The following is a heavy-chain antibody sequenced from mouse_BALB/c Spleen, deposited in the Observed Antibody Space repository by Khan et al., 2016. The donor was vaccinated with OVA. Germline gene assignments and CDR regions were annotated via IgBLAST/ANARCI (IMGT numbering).Heavy chain of an antibody. CDR1: GYSITSGYY. CDR3: ARDYYGTSWYFDV. J-gene: IGHJ1*01. CDR2: IRYDGSN. D-gene: IGHD1-1*01. Sequence: EVQLVESGPGLVKPSQSLSLTCSVTGYSITSGYYWNWIRQFPGNKLEWMDYIRYDGSNNYNPSLKNRISINRDTSKNQFFLKLNSLTTEDTATYYCARDYYGTSWYFDVWGAGTTVTVSS. V-gene: IGHV3-6*02.